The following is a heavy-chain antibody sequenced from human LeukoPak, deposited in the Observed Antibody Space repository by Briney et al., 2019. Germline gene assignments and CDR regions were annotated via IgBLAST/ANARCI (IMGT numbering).Heavy chain of an antibody. V-gene: IGHV3-21*01. CDR1: VFTFQLVS. CDR3: ATVAYYAGSRSNKVYSDY. D-gene: IGHD3-10*01. Sequence: PGGSLSLSCAFSVFTFQLVSKKGVRQAPGKGLEWVSSISSGSSYMYYADSVKGRFTISRDNAKNSLYLQMNSLIELSRLISYFATVAYYAGSRSNKVYSDYWGQGTLVTVSS. CDR2: ISSGSSYM. J-gene: IGHJ4*02.